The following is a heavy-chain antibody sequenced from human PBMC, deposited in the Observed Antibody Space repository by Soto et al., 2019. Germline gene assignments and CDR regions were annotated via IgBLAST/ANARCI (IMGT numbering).Heavy chain of an antibody. CDR2: IYPGDSDT. CDR1: GYSFTSYW. V-gene: IGHV5-51*01. Sequence: PGEPLKIYCRGSGYSFTSYWIGWVRKMPGKGLEWMGIIYPGDSDTRYSPSFQGQVTISADKSISTAYLQWSSLKASDTAMYYCARGSEPHYYYYGMDVWGQGTTVTVSS. J-gene: IGHJ6*02. CDR3: ARGSEPHYYYYGMDV.